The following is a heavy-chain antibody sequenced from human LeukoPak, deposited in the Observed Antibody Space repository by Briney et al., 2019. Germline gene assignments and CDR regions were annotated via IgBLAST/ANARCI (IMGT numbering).Heavy chain of an antibody. CDR3: ARDRGYSSGWFDY. CDR2: ISSSGSTI. V-gene: IGHV3-48*03. Sequence: AGGSLRLSCAASGFTFSSYEMNWVRQAPGKGLEWVSYISSSGSTIYYADSVKGRFTISRDNAKNSLYLQMSSLRAEDTAVYYCARDRGYSSGWFDYWGQGTLVTVSS. CDR1: GFTFSSYE. J-gene: IGHJ4*02. D-gene: IGHD6-19*01.